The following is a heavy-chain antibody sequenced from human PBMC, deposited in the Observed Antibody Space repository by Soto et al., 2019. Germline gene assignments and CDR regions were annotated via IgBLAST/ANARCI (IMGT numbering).Heavy chain of an antibody. Sequence: ASVKVSCKASGYTFTGYYMHWVRQAPGQGLEWMGWINPNSGGTNYAQKFQGWVTMTRDTSISTAYMELSRLRSDDTAVYYCARSDDIYAFDIWGQATMVTGSS. V-gene: IGHV1-2*04. J-gene: IGHJ3*02. D-gene: IGHD3-9*01. CDR3: ARSDDIYAFDI. CDR1: GYTFTGYY. CDR2: INPNSGGT.